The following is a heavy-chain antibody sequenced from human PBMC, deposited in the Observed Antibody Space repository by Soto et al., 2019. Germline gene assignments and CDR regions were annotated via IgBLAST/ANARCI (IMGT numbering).Heavy chain of an antibody. CDR2: ISPLKGNT. CDR1: GYTFTNYV. D-gene: IGHD6-25*01. V-gene: IGHV1-18*01. J-gene: IGHJ4*02. CDR3: ARSGEHPFDF. Sequence: GASVKVSCKASGYTFTNYVIHWVRQAPGQGLEWMGWISPLKGNTKYAQKVQGRVSVTTDTSTDTVYMELSGLRYDDTALYYCARSGEHPFDFWGQGTLVTVSS.